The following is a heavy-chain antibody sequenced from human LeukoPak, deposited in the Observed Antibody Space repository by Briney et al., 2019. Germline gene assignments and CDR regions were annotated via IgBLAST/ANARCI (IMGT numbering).Heavy chain of an antibody. CDR2: ISSGSTT. J-gene: IGHJ4*02. CDR1: GFTFSDHY. CDR3: ARDREYFYASSGYPDY. V-gene: IGHV3-11*04. D-gene: IGHD3-22*01. Sequence: PGGSLRLSCVAPGFTFSDHYMSWIRQAPGKGLEWIASISSGSTTHYADSVKGRFTVSRDNARNSLFLQINSLTGEDTAVYYCARDREYFYASSGYPDYWGQGTLVTVSS.